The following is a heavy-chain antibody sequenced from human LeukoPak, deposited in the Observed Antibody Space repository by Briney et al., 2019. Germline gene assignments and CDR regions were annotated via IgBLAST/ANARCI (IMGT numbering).Heavy chain of an antibody. J-gene: IGHJ4*02. D-gene: IGHD2-15*01. Sequence: PSETLSLTCAVYGESLNSYYWSWVRQPPGEGREWIGELYESGTTEYNPSLKCRVTISMVPSKQQFSLSLSSVTAADTAVYYCARGAWATRLGSWGLGTPVIVSS. CDR3: ARGAWATRLGS. V-gene: IGHV4-34*01. CDR2: LYESGTT. CDR1: GESLNSYY.